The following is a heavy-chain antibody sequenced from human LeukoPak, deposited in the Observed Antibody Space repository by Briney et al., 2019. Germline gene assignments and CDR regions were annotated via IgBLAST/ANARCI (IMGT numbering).Heavy chain of an antibody. Sequence: GGSLRLSCAASGFTFSSYSMNWVRQAPGKGLEWVSYISGSSSTIYYADSVKGRFTISRDNAKNSLYLQMNSLRAEDTAVYYCARDDYSNYLLDFDYWGQGTLVTVSS. D-gene: IGHD4-11*01. J-gene: IGHJ4*02. CDR1: GFTFSSYS. V-gene: IGHV3-48*01. CDR3: ARDDYSNYLLDFDY. CDR2: ISGSSSTI.